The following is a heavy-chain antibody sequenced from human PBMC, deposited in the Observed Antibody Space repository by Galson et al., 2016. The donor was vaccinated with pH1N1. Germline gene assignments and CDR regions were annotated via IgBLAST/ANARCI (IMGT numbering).Heavy chain of an antibody. CDR3: AKVVRGSSWPSFDY. V-gene: IGHV3-30*18. D-gene: IGHD6-13*01. CDR1: GFTFNKYG. Sequence: SLRLSCAASGFTFNKYGMHWVRQAPGKGLEWVAVISYDGSNKYYADSVKGRFTISRDDSKNMLYLQMKSLRAEDTAVYYCAKVVRGSSWPSFDYWGQGTLVTVSS. J-gene: IGHJ4*02. CDR2: ISYDGSNK.